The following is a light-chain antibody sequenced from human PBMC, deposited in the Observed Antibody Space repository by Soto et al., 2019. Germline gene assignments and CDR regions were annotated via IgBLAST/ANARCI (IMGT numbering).Light chain of an antibody. V-gene: IGLV2-11*01. CDR2: DVS. CDR3: CSYAGSYTFNYV. Sequence: QSALTQPRSVSGSPGQSVTISCTGTSSDVGGYNYVSWYQQHPGKAPKLMIYDVSKRPSGVPDRFSGSKSGNTASLTISGLQAEDEPDYYCCSYAGSYTFNYVFGTGTKLTVL. CDR1: SSDVGGYNY. J-gene: IGLJ1*01.